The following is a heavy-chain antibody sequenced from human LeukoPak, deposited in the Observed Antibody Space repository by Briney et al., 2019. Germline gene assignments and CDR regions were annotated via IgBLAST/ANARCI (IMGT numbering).Heavy chain of an antibody. D-gene: IGHD1-26*01. J-gene: IGHJ4*02. CDR3: ARDGGHSGSYSPDY. CDR2: IWYDGSNK. Sequence: GRSLRLSCAASGFTFSNYGMHWVRQAPGKGLEWVAVIWYDGSNKYYADSVKGRFTISRDNSKNTLYLQMNSLRAEDTAVYYCARDGGHSGSYSPDYWGQGTLVTVSS. CDR1: GFTFSNYG. V-gene: IGHV3-33*01.